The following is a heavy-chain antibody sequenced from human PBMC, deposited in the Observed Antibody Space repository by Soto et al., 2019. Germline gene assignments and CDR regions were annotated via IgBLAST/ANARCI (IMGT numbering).Heavy chain of an antibody. D-gene: IGHD1-26*01. CDR2: ISGRGGSI. CDR3: ARGGLVGALPGY. CDR1: GFTFSSYT. J-gene: IGHJ4*02. V-gene: IGHV3-23*01. Sequence: ELQLLESGGGLVQPGGSLRLSCAASGFTFSSYTMSWVRQAPGKGLEWVSGISGRGGSIYYADSVKGRFTISRDNSKNTVYLQTNSLRAEDAAVYYCARGGLVGALPGYWGQGTLVIVSS.